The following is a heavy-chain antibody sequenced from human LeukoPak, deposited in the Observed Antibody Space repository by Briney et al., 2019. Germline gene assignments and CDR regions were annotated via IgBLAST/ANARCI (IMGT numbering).Heavy chain of an antibody. CDR1: GFIFSASP. CDR3: ARRIGDSYFYGMDL. Sequence: GGSLRLSCAASGFIFSASPIHWVRQASGKGLEWVGRIRSKEYSYATACAESLRGRCTVSRDDSENTAYLQMSSLKTEDTAVCYCARRIGDSYFYGMDLWGQGTPVTVSS. CDR2: IRSKEYSYAT. V-gene: IGHV3-73*01. D-gene: IGHD3-16*02. J-gene: IGHJ6*02.